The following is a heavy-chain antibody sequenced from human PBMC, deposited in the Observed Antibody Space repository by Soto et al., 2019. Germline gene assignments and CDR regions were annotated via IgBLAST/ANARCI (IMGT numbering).Heavy chain of an antibody. CDR1: GFTFSSYA. V-gene: IGHV3-23*01. Sequence: GGSLRLSCAASGFTFSSYAMSWVRQAPGKGLEWVSAISGSGASTYYADSVKGRFTISRDNSKNTLYLQMNSLRAEDTAAYYCAKSATVTTDYFDYWGQGTLVTVSS. CDR2: ISGSGAST. J-gene: IGHJ4*02. D-gene: IGHD4-17*01. CDR3: AKSATVTTDYFDY.